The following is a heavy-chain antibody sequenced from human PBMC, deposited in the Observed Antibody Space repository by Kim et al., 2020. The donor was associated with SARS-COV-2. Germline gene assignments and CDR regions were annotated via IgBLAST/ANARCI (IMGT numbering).Heavy chain of an antibody. J-gene: IGHJ4*02. CDR3: AKDPSYYDILTGYYEGDY. D-gene: IGHD3-9*01. Sequence: KGRFTISRDNSKNALYLQMNSLRAEDTAVYYCAKDPSYYDILTGYYEGDYWGQGTLVTVSS. V-gene: IGHV3-23*01.